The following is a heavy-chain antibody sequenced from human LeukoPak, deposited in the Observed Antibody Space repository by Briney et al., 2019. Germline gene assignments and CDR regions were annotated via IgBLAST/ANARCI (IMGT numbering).Heavy chain of an antibody. CDR1: GFTFSSYA. CDR2: ISGSGGST. V-gene: IGHV3-23*01. CDR3: AKDYGGTLPGGY. J-gene: IGHJ4*02. Sequence: HTGGSLRLSCAASGFTFSSYAMSWVRQAPGKGLEWVSAISGSGGSTYYADSVKGRFTISRDNSKNTLYLQMNSLRAEDTAVYYCAKDYGGTLPGGYWGQGTLVTVSS. D-gene: IGHD4-23*01.